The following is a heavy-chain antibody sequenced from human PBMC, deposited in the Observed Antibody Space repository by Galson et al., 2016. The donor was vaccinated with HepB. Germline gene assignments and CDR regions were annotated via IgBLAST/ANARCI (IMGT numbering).Heavy chain of an antibody. D-gene: IGHD4-17*01. CDR3: AKRGYGDGPIDY. Sequence: SLRLSCAASGFTFSTYSMNWVRQAPGKGLEWVSFISITSGYKYYADSLKGRVTISRDNAKNSLYLQMNSLRAEDTAVYYCAKRGYGDGPIDYWGQGILVTVSS. CDR2: ISITSGYK. CDR1: GFTFSTYS. J-gene: IGHJ4*02. V-gene: IGHV3-21*01.